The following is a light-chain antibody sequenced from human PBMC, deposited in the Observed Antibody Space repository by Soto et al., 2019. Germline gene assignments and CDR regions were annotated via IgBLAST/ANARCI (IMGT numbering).Light chain of an antibody. V-gene: IGKV1-5*03. Sequence: DIQMTQSPSTLSASVGDRVTITCRASQTISPLLAWYQQRPGKAPNLLIYKASSLESGVPSRFSGSGSGTEFTLTISSLQPDDFATYFCQQYSTYPWTFGQGTKVEVK. CDR3: QQYSTYPWT. J-gene: IGKJ1*01. CDR1: QTISPL. CDR2: KAS.